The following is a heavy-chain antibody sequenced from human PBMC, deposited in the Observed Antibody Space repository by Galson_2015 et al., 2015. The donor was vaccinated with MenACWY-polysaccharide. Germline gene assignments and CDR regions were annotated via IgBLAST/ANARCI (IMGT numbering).Heavy chain of an antibody. J-gene: IGHJ6*03. CDR2: ISSTSSAM. Sequence: SLRLSCAASALTFSSYSMNWVRQAPGKGLEWVSYISSTSSAMYYADSVKGRFIISRDNAKNSLYLQMNSLRDEDTAVYYCARSSKATIRHYYYYYLDVWGKGTTVTVSS. CDR3: ARSSKATIRHYYYYYLDV. CDR1: ALTFSSYS. V-gene: IGHV3-48*02. D-gene: IGHD2-2*02.